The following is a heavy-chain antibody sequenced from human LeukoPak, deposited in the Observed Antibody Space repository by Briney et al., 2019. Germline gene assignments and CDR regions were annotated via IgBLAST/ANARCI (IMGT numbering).Heavy chain of an antibody. J-gene: IGHJ1*01. CDR3: ARARSIVGVSPFQH. D-gene: IGHD1-26*01. V-gene: IGHV3-30*03. CDR1: GFTFSSYS. Sequence: GGSLRLSCAASGFTFSSYSMNWVRQAPGKGLEWVAFISSDGRYKSHADSVKGRCTISRDNSKNTLYLQMNSLRPEDTAVYYCARARSIVGVSPFQHWGQGTLVTVSS. CDR2: ISSDGRYK.